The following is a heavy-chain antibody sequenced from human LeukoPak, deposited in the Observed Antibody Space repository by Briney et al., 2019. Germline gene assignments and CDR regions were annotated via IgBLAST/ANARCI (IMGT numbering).Heavy chain of an antibody. Sequence: SETLSLTCTASVYSISGYYWSWIRQPPGKELEWMGYMYDSGNTNYNPDPKSRLTTSLYTSKNQFSLKLSSVTAADTAVYYCARGKYYFDYWGQGTLVTVSS. CDR1: VYSISGYY. J-gene: IGHJ4*02. CDR3: ARGKYYFDY. CDR2: MYDSGNT. V-gene: IGHV4-59*01.